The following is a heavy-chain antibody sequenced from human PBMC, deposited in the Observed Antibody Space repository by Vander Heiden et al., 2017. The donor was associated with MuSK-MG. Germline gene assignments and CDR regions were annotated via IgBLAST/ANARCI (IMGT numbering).Heavy chain of an antibody. CDR3: ARESTSSSWYV. J-gene: IGHJ1*01. Sequence: QLQLPESGPGLVKPSETQSHTCPVCGGSISSLSYYTGGIRRPPREGPGWRGRSSYSGSTYYNPSLKSRVTISVDTSKNQFSLKLSSVTATDTAVYYCARESTSSSWYVWGQGTLGTVSS. CDR1: GGSISSLSYY. CDR2: SSYSGST. V-gene: IGHV4-39*07. D-gene: IGHD6-13*01.